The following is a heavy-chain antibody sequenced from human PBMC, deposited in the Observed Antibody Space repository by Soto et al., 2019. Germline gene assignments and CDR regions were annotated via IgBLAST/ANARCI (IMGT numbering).Heavy chain of an antibody. CDR3: ARREIQGPIDY. J-gene: IGHJ4*02. CDR2: IYYSGTT. Sequence: QVPLQESGPGLVKPSDTLSLTCAVSGYSISSSNWWGWIRQPPGKGLEWIGYIYYSGTTYYNPSLKSRVTLSVDTSKNQFSLKLTSVTAVDAAVYYCARREIQGPIDYWGQGTLVTVSS. V-gene: IGHV4-28*01. CDR1: GYSISSSNW. D-gene: IGHD1-26*01.